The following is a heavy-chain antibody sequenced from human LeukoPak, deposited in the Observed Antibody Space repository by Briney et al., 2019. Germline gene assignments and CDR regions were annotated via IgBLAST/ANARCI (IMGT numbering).Heavy chain of an antibody. Sequence: PSETLSLTCTVSGGSISSGYHYWGWIRQPPGKGLEWIGSIYESGRTHYNPSLRSRITISVDTSKNQFSLELSSVTAADTAVYYCARGDSSSWSVFDYWGQGTLVIVSS. D-gene: IGHD6-13*01. V-gene: IGHV4-39*01. CDR2: IYESGRT. CDR1: GGSISSGYHY. CDR3: ARGDSSSWSVFDY. J-gene: IGHJ4*02.